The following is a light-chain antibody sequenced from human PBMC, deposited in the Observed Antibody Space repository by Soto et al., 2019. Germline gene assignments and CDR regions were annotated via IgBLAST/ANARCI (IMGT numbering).Light chain of an antibody. Sequence: QSVGTQPASVSRSPGHAITISFTGTISYVCGYDYVSWYQLHTGKAHKIMVFEVSNRPSGVSYPFSGSKSGRPASLTISGLQAEDEADYFCSSYSISIAYLFGTGIKVTV. J-gene: IGLJ1*01. CDR1: ISYVCGYDY. CDR2: EVS. CDR3: SSYSISIAYL. V-gene: IGLV2-14*01.